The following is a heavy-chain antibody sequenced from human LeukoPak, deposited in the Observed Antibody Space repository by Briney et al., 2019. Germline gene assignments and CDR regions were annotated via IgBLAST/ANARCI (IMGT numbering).Heavy chain of an antibody. Sequence: VSAISGSGGSTYYADSVKGRFTISRDNSKNTLYLQMNSLRAEDTAVYYCAKLPATYDSSGYYLPHFDYWGQGTLVTVSS. D-gene: IGHD3-22*01. CDR2: ISGSGGST. V-gene: IGHV3-23*01. J-gene: IGHJ4*02. CDR3: AKLPATYDSSGYYLPHFDY.